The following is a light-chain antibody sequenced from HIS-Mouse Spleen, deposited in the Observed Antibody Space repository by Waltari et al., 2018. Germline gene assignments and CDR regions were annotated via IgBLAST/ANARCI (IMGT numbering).Light chain of an antibody. Sequence: SYELTQPPSVSVSPGQTARITRSGDALPKKYAYWYQQKSGQAPVLVIYEDSKRPSGITERFSGSSSGTMATLTISGAQVEDEADYYCYSTDSSGNHRVFGGGTKLTVL. CDR2: EDS. V-gene: IGLV3-10*01. CDR3: YSTDSSGNHRV. J-gene: IGLJ2*01. CDR1: ALPKKY.